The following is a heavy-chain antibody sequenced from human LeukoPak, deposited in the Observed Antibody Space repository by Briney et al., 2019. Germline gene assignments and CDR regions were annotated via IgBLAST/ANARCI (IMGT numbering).Heavy chain of an antibody. D-gene: IGHD3-3*01. CDR3: AVWITIFGVAASFDS. CDR2: IDHRGTA. V-gene: IGHV4-34*01. Sequence: KPSETLSLTCAVYGASYNAYYWSWIRQPPGKGLEWIGDIDHRGTATYNPSLKSRLTISADASKNQFSLKLNSVTDADTAVYYCAVWITIFGVAASFDSWGQGNLVIVSS. CDR1: GASYNAYY. J-gene: IGHJ4*02.